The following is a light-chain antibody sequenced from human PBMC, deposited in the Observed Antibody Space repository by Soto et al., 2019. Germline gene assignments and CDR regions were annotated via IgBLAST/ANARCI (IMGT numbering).Light chain of an antibody. CDR3: QQYNSMLS. Sequence: DIQMTQSPSSLSASVGDRVTIACQSSHDVSRNLNWFQQKPGEAPKLLIYDASNLERGVPSRFSGSGSRTDFTLTISSLQPEDVATYYCQQYNSMLSFGGGTEVEIK. CDR1: HDVSRN. V-gene: IGKV1-33*01. J-gene: IGKJ4*01. CDR2: DAS.